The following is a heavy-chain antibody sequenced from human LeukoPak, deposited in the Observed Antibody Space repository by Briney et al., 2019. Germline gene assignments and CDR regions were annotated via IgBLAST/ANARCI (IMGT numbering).Heavy chain of an antibody. CDR1: GYTFTIYG. Sequence: SVKVSCKASGYTFTIYGISWVRQAPGQGLEWMGGIIPIFGTANYAQKFQGRVTITADESTSTAYMELSSLRSEDTAVYYCARASDISTYYDFWSGYYFLDYWGQGTLVTVSS. V-gene: IGHV1-69*13. CDR2: IIPIFGTA. D-gene: IGHD3-3*01. J-gene: IGHJ4*02. CDR3: ARASDISTYYDFWSGYYFLDY.